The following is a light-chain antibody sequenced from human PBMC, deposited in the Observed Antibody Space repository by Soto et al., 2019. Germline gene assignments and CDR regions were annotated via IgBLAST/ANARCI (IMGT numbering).Light chain of an antibody. CDR2: GAS. CDR3: KQYGSSPWT. CDR1: QSVSSSY. J-gene: IGKJ1*01. V-gene: IGKV3-20*01. Sequence: EIVLTQSPGTLSLSPGERATLSCRASQSVSSSYLAWYQQKPGQAPRLLIYGASSRATGIPDRFSGSGSGTAFTLTTSRLGPEDFAGNYCKQYGSSPWTFGQGTKVEIK.